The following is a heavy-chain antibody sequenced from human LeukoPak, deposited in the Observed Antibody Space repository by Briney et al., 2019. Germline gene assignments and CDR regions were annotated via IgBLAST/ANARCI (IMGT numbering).Heavy chain of an antibody. CDR1: GGSISSHY. J-gene: IGHJ4*02. D-gene: IGHD2-8*01. CDR2: IYDSGST. CDR3: ASEYCTSSTCRFDS. V-gene: IGHV4-59*11. Sequence: SETLSLTCTVSGGSISSHYWTWIRQPPGKGLEWIGYIYDSGSTNYNPSLKSRVTISLDTSRNQFSLKLTSVTAADTALYYCASEYCTSSTCRFDSWGQGTLVTVSS.